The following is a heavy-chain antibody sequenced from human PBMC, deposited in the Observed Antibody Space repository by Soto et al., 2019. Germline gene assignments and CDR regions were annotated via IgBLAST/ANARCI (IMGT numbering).Heavy chain of an antibody. J-gene: IGHJ6*02. CDR3: ARAIGLWPPRRLYGMDV. Sequence: PSETLSLTCAVYGGSFSGYYWSWIRQPPGKGLEWIGEINHSGSTNYNPSLKSRVTISVDTSKNQFSLKLGSVTAADTAVYYCARAIGLWPPRRLYGMDVWGQGTTVTVSS. CDR2: INHSGST. D-gene: IGHD5-18*01. CDR1: GGSFSGYY. V-gene: IGHV4-34*01.